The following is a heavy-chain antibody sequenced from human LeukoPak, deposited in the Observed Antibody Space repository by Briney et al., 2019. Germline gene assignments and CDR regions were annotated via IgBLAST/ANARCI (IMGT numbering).Heavy chain of an antibody. CDR3: ARATRLPDY. D-gene: IGHD3-16*01. V-gene: IGHV3-7*01. Sequence: GGSLRLSCSASGFTFTYYWMTWVRQAPGKGLEWVANINQDGSEKIYVDSLKGRFTISRDNAKDSLHLQMHSLRVEDTAVYYCARATRLPDYWGQGTLVTVSS. CDR1: GFTFTYYW. CDR2: INQDGSEK. J-gene: IGHJ4*02.